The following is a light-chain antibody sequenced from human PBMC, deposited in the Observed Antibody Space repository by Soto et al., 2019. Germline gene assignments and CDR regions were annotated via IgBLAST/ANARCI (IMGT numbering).Light chain of an antibody. Sequence: DIQMTQSPSTLSASVGDRVTITCRASQSISSWLAWYQQKPGEAPKLLNYDAYNLESGVPSRFSGNGSGTEFTLTISSLQPDDFATYYCQQYNAYSPLTFGGGTKVEI. V-gene: IGKV1-5*01. CDR3: QQYNAYSPLT. J-gene: IGKJ4*01. CDR1: QSISSW. CDR2: DAY.